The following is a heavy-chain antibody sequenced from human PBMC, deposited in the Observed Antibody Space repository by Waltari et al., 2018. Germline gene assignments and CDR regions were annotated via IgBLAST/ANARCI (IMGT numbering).Heavy chain of an antibody. D-gene: IGHD2-2*01. CDR1: GFIVSTKY. CDR3: AASPGSSRAPFDD. J-gene: IGHJ4*02. Sequence: EVQLVDSGGGLIQPGGSLRLSCAASGFIVSTKYMSWVRQAPGKGLEWVSIIFSGGDTYYADSVNGQFTISRDNSKNTVYLQMNNLRAEDTAVYYCAASPGSSRAPFDDWGQGTLVTVSS. V-gene: IGHV3-53*01. CDR2: IFSGGDT.